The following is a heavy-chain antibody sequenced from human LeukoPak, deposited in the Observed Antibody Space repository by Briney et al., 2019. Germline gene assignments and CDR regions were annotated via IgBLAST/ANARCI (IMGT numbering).Heavy chain of an antibody. CDR3: ARARIRGGFDR. CDR1: GFTFSSYS. CDR2: ISSSSSYI. D-gene: IGHD5-18*01. J-gene: IGHJ5*02. V-gene: IGHV3-21*01. Sequence: GGSLTLSCAASGFTFSSYSMNWVRQAPGKGLEWVSSISSSSSYIYYADSVKGRFTISRDNAKNSLYLQMNSLRAEDTAVYYCARARIRGGFDRWGQGTLVTVSS.